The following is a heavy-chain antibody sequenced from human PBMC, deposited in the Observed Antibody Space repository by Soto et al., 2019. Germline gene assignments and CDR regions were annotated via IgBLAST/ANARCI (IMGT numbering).Heavy chain of an antibody. Sequence: GGSLRLSCAASGFTFSSYGMHWVRQAPGKGLEWVAVISYDGSNKYYADSVKGRFTISRDNSKNTLYLQMNSLRAEDTAVYYCAYGPPTEWLALGGFDYWGQGTLVTVSS. V-gene: IGHV3-30*03. CDR1: GFTFSSYG. CDR3: AYGPPTEWLALGGFDY. D-gene: IGHD6-19*01. J-gene: IGHJ4*02. CDR2: ISYDGSNK.